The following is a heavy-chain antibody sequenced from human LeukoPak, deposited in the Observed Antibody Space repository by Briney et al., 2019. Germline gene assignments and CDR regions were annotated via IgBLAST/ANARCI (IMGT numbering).Heavy chain of an antibody. J-gene: IGHJ4*02. CDR3: ARGFVPSGGSSRFDY. Sequence: GASVKVSCKASGYTFTSYGISWVRQAPGQGLEWMGWISAYNGNTNYAQKLQGRVTMTTDTSTSTAYTELRSLRSDDTAVYYCARGFVPSGGSSRFDYWGQGTLVTVSS. CDR1: GYTFTSYG. D-gene: IGHD1-26*01. V-gene: IGHV1-18*01. CDR2: ISAYNGNT.